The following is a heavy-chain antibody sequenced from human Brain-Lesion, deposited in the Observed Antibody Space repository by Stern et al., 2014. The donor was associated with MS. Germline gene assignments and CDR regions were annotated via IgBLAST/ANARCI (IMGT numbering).Heavy chain of an antibody. V-gene: IGHV3-53*04. CDR1: GLTVANEY. Sequence: DVQLVESGGGLVQPGGSLRLSCAASGLTVANEYLSWVRQAPGKGPEWGSLIYASGTTAYADSVKGRFIISRHNSENTLSLQMNSLRPEDTAVYYCAREGGDDDDYYGLDVWGPGTTVTVSS. CDR3: AREGGDDDDYYGLDV. CDR2: IYASGTT. D-gene: IGHD5-12*01. J-gene: IGHJ6*02.